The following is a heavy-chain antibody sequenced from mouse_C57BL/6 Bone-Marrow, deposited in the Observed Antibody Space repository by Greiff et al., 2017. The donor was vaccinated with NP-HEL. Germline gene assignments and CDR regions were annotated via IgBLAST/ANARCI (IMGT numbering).Heavy chain of an antibody. CDR2: ISSGGSYT. Sequence: DVKLVESGGDLVKPGGSLKLSCAASGFTFSSYGMSWVRQTPDKRLEWVATISSGGSYTYYLDSVKGRFTISRDNAKNTLYLQMSSLKSEDTAMYYCARPLITTVVAPGFAYWGQGTLVTVSA. V-gene: IGHV5-6*02. J-gene: IGHJ3*01. D-gene: IGHD1-1*01. CDR3: ARPLITTVVAPGFAY. CDR1: GFTFSSYG.